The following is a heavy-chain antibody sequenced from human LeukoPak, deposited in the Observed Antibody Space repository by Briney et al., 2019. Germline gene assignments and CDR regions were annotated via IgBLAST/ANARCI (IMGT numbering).Heavy chain of an antibody. D-gene: IGHD3-10*01. CDR3: AREGGAKNWFDP. Sequence: GASVTVPCKASEYTFTSYDINWVRQATGQGLEWMGWMNPNSGNTAYAQKFQGRVTMTRNTSISTAYMELSSLRSEDTAVYYCAREGGAKNWFDPWGQGTLVTVSS. J-gene: IGHJ5*02. CDR2: MNPNSGNT. CDR1: EYTFTSYD. V-gene: IGHV1-8*01.